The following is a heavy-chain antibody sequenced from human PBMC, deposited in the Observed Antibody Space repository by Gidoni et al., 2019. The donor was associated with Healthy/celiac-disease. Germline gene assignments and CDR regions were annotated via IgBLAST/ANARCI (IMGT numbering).Heavy chain of an antibody. CDR2: ISSSSSYI. CDR1: GFTFSSYS. J-gene: IGHJ4*02. V-gene: IGHV3-21*01. D-gene: IGHD5-18*01. CDR3: ARDHEYSYGYADY. Sequence: EVQLVESGGGLVKPGGSLRLSCAASGFTFSSYSMNWVRQAPGKGLEWVSSISSSSSYIYYADSVKGRFTISRDNAKNSLYLQMNSLRAEDTAVYYCARDHEYSYGYADYWGQGTLVTVSS.